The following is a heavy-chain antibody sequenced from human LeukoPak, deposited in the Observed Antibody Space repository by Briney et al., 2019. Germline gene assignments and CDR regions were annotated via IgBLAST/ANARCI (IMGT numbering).Heavy chain of an antibody. J-gene: IGHJ4*02. CDR2: ISGSAGST. D-gene: IGHD1-26*01. CDR3: ARQSGSYYLGWSYLN. V-gene: IGHV3-23*01. CDR1: GFTFNSYA. Sequence: PGGSLRLSCAASGFTFNSYAMTWVRQAPEKGLEWVSAISGSAGSTYYADSVKGRFTISRDNSKNTLYLQMNSLRAEDTAVYYCARQSGSYYLGWSYLNWGQGTLVTVSS.